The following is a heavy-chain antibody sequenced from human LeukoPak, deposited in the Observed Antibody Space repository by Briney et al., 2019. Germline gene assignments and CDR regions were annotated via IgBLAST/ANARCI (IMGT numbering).Heavy chain of an antibody. J-gene: IGHJ4*02. Sequence: GASVKVSCKASGYTFNNYYMYWVRQAPGQRLEWMGWINAGNGNTKYSQKFQGRVTITRDTSASTAYMELSSLRSEDTAVYYCARDGDSGYSSGWYDYWGQGTLVTVSS. CDR3: ARDGDSGYSSGWYDY. CDR2: INAGNGNT. CDR1: GYTFNNYY. V-gene: IGHV1-3*01. D-gene: IGHD6-19*01.